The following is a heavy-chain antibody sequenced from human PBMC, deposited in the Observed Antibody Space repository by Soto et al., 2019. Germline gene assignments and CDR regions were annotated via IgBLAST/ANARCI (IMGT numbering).Heavy chain of an antibody. V-gene: IGHV3-7*03. CDR2: IKKDGSVT. CDR3: ARGAGWESGY. D-gene: IGHD1-26*01. J-gene: IGHJ4*02. CDR1: GFTFNTYW. Sequence: EVQLVESGGGLVQPGGSLRLSCAGSGFTFNTYWMSWVRQAPGMGLEWLAIIKKDGSVTHYVDSVKGRSNISRDNPKISLFPQKSRLRDDDTAVYYCARGAGWESGYWGQGTRVTVSS.